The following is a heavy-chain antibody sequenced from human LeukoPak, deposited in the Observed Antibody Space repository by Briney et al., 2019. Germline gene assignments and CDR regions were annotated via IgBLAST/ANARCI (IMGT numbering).Heavy chain of an antibody. Sequence: PSETLPLTCTVSGGSISSNSYYWGWIRQPPGKGLEWIGSVYYSGRTYDNPSLKSRVTVSVDTSKSQFSLKLSSVTAADTAVYYCARLLYDRSGYYYFDQWGQGTLVTVSS. CDR1: GGSISSNSYY. CDR3: ARLLYDRSGYYYFDQ. V-gene: IGHV4-39*01. D-gene: IGHD3-22*01. CDR2: VYYSGRT. J-gene: IGHJ4*02.